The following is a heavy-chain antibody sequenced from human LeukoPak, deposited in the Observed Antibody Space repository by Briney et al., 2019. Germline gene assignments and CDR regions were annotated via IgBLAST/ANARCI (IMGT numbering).Heavy chain of an antibody. V-gene: IGHV4-34*01. Sequence: SETLSLTCAVYGGSFSGYYWSWIRQPPGKGLEWIGEINHSGSTNYNPSLKSRVTISVDTSKNQFSLKLSSVTAADTAVYYCARGGRITIFPFDYWRQGTLVTVSS. CDR3: ARGGRITIFPFDY. CDR1: GGSFSGYY. D-gene: IGHD3-9*01. J-gene: IGHJ4*02. CDR2: INHSGST.